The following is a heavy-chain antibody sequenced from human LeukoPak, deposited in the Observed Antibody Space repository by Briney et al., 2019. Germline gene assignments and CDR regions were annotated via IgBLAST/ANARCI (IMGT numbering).Heavy chain of an antibody. CDR1: GYTFTSYD. CDR2: MNSNSGNT. CDR3: ARDPPRDYDSSGYYG. Sequence: AASVKVSCKASGYTFTSYDINWVRQATGQGLEWMGWMNSNSGNTGYAQKFQGRVTITRNTSITTAYMELSSLRSEDTAVYYCARDPPRDYDSSGYYGWGQGTLVTVSS. J-gene: IGHJ4*02. V-gene: IGHV1-8*03. D-gene: IGHD3-22*01.